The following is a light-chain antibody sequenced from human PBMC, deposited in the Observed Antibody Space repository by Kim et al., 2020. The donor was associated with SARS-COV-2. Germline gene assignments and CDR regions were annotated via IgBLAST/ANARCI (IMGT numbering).Light chain of an antibody. CDR3: QHYDNLPSYT. V-gene: IGKV1-33*01. J-gene: IGKJ2*01. Sequence: ASVGDRVTITCQASQDISNYLHWYQQKPGKAPQLLIYDASNLATGVPSRFIGSGSGTDFTFTISSLQHEDIATYYCQHYDNLPSYTFGQGTKLEI. CDR2: DAS. CDR1: QDISNY.